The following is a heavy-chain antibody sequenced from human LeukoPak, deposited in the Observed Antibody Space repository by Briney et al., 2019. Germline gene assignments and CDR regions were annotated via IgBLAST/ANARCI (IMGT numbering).Heavy chain of an antibody. CDR1: GYTFTSFG. Sequence: ASVKVSCKASGYTFTSFGISWVRQAPGQGLEWMGWISAYNGNTNYAQKLQGRVTMTTDTSTSTAYMELRSLRSDDTAVYYCARSGDSYGQYYFDYWGQGTLVTASS. J-gene: IGHJ4*02. V-gene: IGHV1-18*01. CDR3: ARSGDSYGQYYFDY. D-gene: IGHD5-18*01. CDR2: ISAYNGNT.